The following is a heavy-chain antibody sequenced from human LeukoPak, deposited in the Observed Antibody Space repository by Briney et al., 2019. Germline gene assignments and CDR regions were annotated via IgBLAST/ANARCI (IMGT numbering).Heavy chain of an antibody. Sequence: ASETLSLTCAVYGGSFSGYYWSWIRQPPGKGLEWIGEINHSGSTNYNPSLKSRVTISVDTSKNQFSLKLSSVTAADTAVYYCAGNFDCGGDCYYYYMDVWGKGTTVTVSS. V-gene: IGHV4-34*01. D-gene: IGHD2-21*01. CDR2: INHSGST. J-gene: IGHJ6*03. CDR1: GGSFSGYY. CDR3: AGNFDCGGDCYYYYMDV.